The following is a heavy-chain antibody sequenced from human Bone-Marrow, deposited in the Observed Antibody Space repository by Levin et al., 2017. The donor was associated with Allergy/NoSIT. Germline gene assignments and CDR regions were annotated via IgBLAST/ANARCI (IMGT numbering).Heavy chain of an antibody. D-gene: IGHD6-13*01. CDR1: GYTFSAFY. V-gene: IGHV1-2*02. CDR2: INPNIGDT. J-gene: IGHJ6*02. Sequence: GESLKISCKASGYTFSAFYVHWVRQAPGQGLEWMGWINPNIGDTNYAQKFQGRVTMTRDTSIATAYMELSGLTSDDSAVYYCARAPQRNIAEAGTLSRVPKYFPYYYDMDLWGLGTTVTISS. CDR3: ARAPQRNIAEAGTLSRVPKYFPYYYDMDL.